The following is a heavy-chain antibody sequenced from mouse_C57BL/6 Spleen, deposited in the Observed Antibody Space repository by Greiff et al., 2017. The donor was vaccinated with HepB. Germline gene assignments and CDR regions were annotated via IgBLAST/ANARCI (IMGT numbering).Heavy chain of an antibody. D-gene: IGHD2-5*01. CDR2: IDPSDSET. CDR3: ARRTSYSNFYAMDY. J-gene: IGHJ4*01. Sequence: QVQLQQPGAELVRPGSSVKLSCKASGYTFTSYWMHWVKQRPIQGLEWIGNIDPSDSETHYNQKFKDKATLTVDKSSSTAYMQLSSLTSEDSAVYYCARRTSYSNFYAMDYWGQGTSVTVPS. CDR1: GYTFTSYW. V-gene: IGHV1-52*01.